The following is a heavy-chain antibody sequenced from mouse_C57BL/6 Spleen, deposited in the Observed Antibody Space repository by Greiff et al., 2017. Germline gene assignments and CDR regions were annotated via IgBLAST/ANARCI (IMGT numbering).Heavy chain of an antibody. D-gene: IGHD1-1*01. CDR2: IYPGDGDT. J-gene: IGHJ2*01. CDR3: ARSREITTVRFDY. CDR1: GYAFSSYW. V-gene: IGHV1-80*01. Sequence: QVQLQQSGAELVKPGASVKISCKASGYAFSSYWMNWVKQRPGKGLEWIGQIYPGDGDTNYNGKFKGKATLNADKSSSTAYMQLSSLTSEVSAVYFCARSREITTVRFDYWGQGTTLTVSS.